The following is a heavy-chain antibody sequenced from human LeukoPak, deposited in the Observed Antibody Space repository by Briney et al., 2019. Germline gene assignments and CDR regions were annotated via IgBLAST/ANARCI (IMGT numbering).Heavy chain of an antibody. V-gene: IGHV1-69*13. CDR2: IIPIFGTA. CDR3: ARETSNWFDP. J-gene: IGHJ5*02. Sequence: GASVKVSCKASGGTFSSYAISWVRQAPGQGLEWMGGIIPIFGTANYAQKFQGRATITADESTSTAYMELSSLRSEDTAVYYCARETSNWFDPWGQGTLVTVPS. CDR1: GGTFSSYA.